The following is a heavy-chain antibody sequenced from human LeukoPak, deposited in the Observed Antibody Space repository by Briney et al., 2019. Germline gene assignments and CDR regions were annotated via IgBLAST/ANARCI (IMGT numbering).Heavy chain of an antibody. CDR2: IYPGDSDT. D-gene: IGHD2-2*01. J-gene: IGHJ3*02. CDR1: GYSFTSYW. Sequence: PGESLKISCKGSGYSFTSYWIGWVRQMPGKGLEWMGIIYPGDSDTRYSPSFQGQVTISADKSISTAYLQWSSLKASDTAMYYCARRGEGYCSSTSCRGDAFDIWGQGTMVTVSS. V-gene: IGHV5-51*01. CDR3: ARRGEGYCSSTSCRGDAFDI.